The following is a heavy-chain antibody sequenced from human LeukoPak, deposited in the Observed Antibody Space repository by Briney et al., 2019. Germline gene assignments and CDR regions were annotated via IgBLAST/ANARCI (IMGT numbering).Heavy chain of an antibody. CDR3: ARAPSYDSSGYYLGFDY. CDR1: GSSISSSSYY. D-gene: IGHD3-22*01. Sequence: SETLSLTCTVSGSSISSSSYYWGWIRQPPGKGLEWIGSIYYSGSTYYNPSLKSRVTISVDTSKNQFSLKLSSVTAADTAVYYCARAPSYDSSGYYLGFDYWGQGTLVTVSS. J-gene: IGHJ4*02. CDR2: IYYSGST. V-gene: IGHV4-39*01.